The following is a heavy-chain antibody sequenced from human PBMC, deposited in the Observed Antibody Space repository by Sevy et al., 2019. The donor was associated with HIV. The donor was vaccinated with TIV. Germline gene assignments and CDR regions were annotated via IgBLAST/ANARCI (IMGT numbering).Heavy chain of an antibody. V-gene: IGHV3-21*01. CDR2: ISTSSSYI. J-gene: IGHJ4*02. CDR1: GFTFSSYS. Sequence: GGSLRLSCAASGFTFSSYSMNWVRQAPGKGLEWVSSISTSSSYIYYADSVKGRFTISRDNAKNSLNLQMNSLRAEDTAVYYCARDEVGGSYWEFDYWGQGTLVTVSS. CDR3: ARDEVGGSYWEFDY. D-gene: IGHD1-26*01.